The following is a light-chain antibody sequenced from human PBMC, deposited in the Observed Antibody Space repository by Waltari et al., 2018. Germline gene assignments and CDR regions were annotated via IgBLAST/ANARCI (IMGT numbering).Light chain of an antibody. J-gene: IGLJ2*01. V-gene: IGLV3-25*03. CDR1: ALPRQY. CDR2: KDT. Sequence: SYELTQPPPVSVSPGQTARIPCSGDALPRQYSFWYQQRSGQAPVLVIYKDTERPSGIPERFSGSSSGTRVTLTISGVQAQDEADYYCQSTDNSGTYVVFGGGTKLTVL. CDR3: QSTDNSGTYVV.